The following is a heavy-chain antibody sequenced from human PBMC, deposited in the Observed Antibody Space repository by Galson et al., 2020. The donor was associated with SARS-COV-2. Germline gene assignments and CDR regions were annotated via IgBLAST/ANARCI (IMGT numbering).Heavy chain of an antibody. Sequence: ASVKVSCKASGYTFSTYAMHWVRQAPGQRLEWMGWINVGNGNTKYSQKFQGRVTITRDTSASTAFMEVSSLGSEDTTVYYCARGAIGRLPELDYWGQGTLVTVSS. J-gene: IGHJ4*02. CDR3: ARGAIGRLPELDY. V-gene: IGHV1-3*01. CDR1: GYTFSTYA. D-gene: IGHD2-2*01. CDR2: INVGNGNT.